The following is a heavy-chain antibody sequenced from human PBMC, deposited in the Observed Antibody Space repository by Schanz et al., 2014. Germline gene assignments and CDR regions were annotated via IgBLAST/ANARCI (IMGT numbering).Heavy chain of an antibody. D-gene: IGHD3-3*01. CDR2: ISDNGIST. CDR3: ARGVRIDY. V-gene: IGHV3-23*04. Sequence: EVQLVESGGGLVQPGESLRLSCAASGFTFSSYAMSWVRQAPGKGLEWVSGISDNGISTYYADSVKGRFSISRENSKSILYLQMNSLRAEDTAVYYCARGVRIDYWGQGTLVTVSS. J-gene: IGHJ4*02. CDR1: GFTFSSYA.